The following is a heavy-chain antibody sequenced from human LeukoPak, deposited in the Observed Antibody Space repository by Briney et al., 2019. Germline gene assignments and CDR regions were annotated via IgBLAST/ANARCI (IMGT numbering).Heavy chain of an antibody. J-gene: IGHJ3*02. D-gene: IGHD6-13*01. CDR1: GFTLTGYG. V-gene: IGHV3-33*01. CDR2: IWYDGNNK. CDR3: ARDGLASIGLDM. Sequence: GGSLRLSCAASGFTLTGYGMHWVRQAPGKGLEWVAVIWYDGNNKYYADSVKGRFTISRDTSKNTLYLQMNSLRGDDTAIYYCARDGLASIGLDMWGQGTVVTVSS.